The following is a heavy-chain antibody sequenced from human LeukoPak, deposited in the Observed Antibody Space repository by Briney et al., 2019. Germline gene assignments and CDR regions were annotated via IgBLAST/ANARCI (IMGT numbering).Heavy chain of an antibody. CDR3: ARVEQGYCADGVCQLGWFDP. D-gene: IGHD2-8*01. J-gene: IGHJ5*02. Sequence: PSETLSLTCAVHGGSFSGYYWTWIRQPPGKGLEWIGEINDSGSTNYNPSLKSRVIMSVDPSKNQFSLKVSSVTAADTAVYYCARVEQGYCADGVCQLGWFDPWGQGNLVTVSS. CDR2: INDSGST. CDR1: GGSFSGYY. V-gene: IGHV4-34*01.